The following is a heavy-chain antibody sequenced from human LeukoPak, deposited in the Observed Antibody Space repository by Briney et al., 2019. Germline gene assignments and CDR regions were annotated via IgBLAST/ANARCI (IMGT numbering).Heavy chain of an antibody. D-gene: IGHD2-2*01. CDR1: GYTFTGYY. J-gene: IGHJ6*02. CDR3: ARDKQIGVPAESGMDV. CDR2: INPNSGGT. V-gene: IGHV1-2*06. Sequence: ASVNVSCKASGYTFTGYYMHWARQAPGQGLEWMGRINPNSGGTNYAQKFQGRVTMTRDTSISTAYMELSRLRSDDTAVYYCARDKQIGVPAESGMDVWGQGTTVTVSS.